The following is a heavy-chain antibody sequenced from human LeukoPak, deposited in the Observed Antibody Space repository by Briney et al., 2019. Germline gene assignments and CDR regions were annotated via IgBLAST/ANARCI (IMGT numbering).Heavy chain of an antibody. CDR3: ARSSRLYDFWSGYCDY. CDR1: GGTFSSYA. V-gene: IGHV1-69*13. CDR2: IIPIFSTA. J-gene: IGHJ4*02. D-gene: IGHD3-3*01. Sequence: SVKVSCKASGGTFSSYAISWVRQAPGQGLEWMGGIIPIFSTAIYAQKFQGRVTITADESTSTAYMELSSLRSEDTAVYYCARSSRLYDFWSGYCDYWGQGTLVTVSS.